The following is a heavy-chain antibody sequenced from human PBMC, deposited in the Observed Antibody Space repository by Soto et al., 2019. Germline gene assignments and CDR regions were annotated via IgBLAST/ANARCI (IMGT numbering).Heavy chain of an antibody. CDR2: ISSSSSNM. CDR3: AREDYAGASPRFDY. Sequence: EVQLVESGGGLVKPGGSLRLSCAASGFIFSSYPMAWVRQAPGKGLGWVSSISSSSSNMKYADSVKGRFSVTREKANNSLLLQINSLRAEDTAIYYCAREDYAGASPRFDYWGLGALVTVSS. V-gene: IGHV3-21*04. D-gene: IGHD4-17*01. J-gene: IGHJ4*02. CDR1: GFIFSSYP.